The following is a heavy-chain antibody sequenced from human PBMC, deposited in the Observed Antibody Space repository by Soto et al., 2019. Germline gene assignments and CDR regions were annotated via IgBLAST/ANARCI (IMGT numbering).Heavy chain of an antibody. CDR3: ARSRSWDGLDF. D-gene: IGHD3-10*01. Sequence: QLRLQESGSGLLKHSQTLSLTCAVSGGSVSSGDFSWCWIRQPPGKVLEWVGYIYHSGTTYYHPSLKRRLSISLDRSNNQFSLKLASVTSADSAVYCCARSRSWDGLDFWGQGALVTVS. J-gene: IGHJ3*01. CDR2: IYHSGTT. V-gene: IGHV4-30-2*01. CDR1: GGSVSSGDFS.